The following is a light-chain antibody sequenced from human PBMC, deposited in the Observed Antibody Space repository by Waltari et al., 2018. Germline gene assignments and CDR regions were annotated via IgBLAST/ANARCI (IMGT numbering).Light chain of an antibody. Sequence: DIQMTQSPSSVSRSVGDRVTITCRASQGIGSRLTWYQQKPGKAPKLLIFDASKLESGGTSRFSGSGFGTEFALTLSGLQPDDFAPYFCQQYNSFFRTFGQGTKVEIK. J-gene: IGKJ1*01. CDR3: QQYNSFFRT. CDR2: DAS. V-gene: IGKV1-5*01. CDR1: QGIGSR.